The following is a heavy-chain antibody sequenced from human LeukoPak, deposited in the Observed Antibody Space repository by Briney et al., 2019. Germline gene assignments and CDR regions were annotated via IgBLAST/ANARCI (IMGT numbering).Heavy chain of an antibody. CDR2: INHSGST. Sequence: SETLSLTCAVYGGSFSGYYWSWIRQPPGKGLEWIGEINHSGSTNYNPSLRSRVTMPVDTSKNQFSLKLSSVTAADTAVYYCARVTMVSGWYFKGAGYFDYWGQGTLVTVSS. CDR3: ARVTMVSGWYFKGAGYFDY. V-gene: IGHV4-34*01. J-gene: IGHJ4*02. CDR1: GGSFSGYY. D-gene: IGHD6-19*01.